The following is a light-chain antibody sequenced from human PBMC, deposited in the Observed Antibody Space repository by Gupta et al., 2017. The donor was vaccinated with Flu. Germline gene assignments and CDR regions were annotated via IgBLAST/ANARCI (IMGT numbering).Light chain of an antibody. CDR3: CAFTGNHNPLWV. CDR2: DVT. CDR1: RSDVVRYDC. J-gene: IGLJ3*02. V-gene: IGLV2-11*01. Sequence: HSALTQPRPVSGSHGQSVTIACTGTRSDVVRYDCVSWYQHHPGKGPKLMIYDVTKRPSGVPDRFSGSKSGNTATLTISGLQADDEADYCCCAFTGNHNPLWVFGGGTKLTVL.